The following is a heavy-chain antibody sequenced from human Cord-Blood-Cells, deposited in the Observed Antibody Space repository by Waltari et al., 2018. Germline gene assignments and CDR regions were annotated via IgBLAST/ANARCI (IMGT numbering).Heavy chain of an antibody. Sequence: QLQLQESGPGLVKPSETLSLTCTVSGGSISSSSYYWGWIRQPPGKGLEWIGSIYYSGSTYYNPSLKSRVTISVDTSKNQFSLKLSSGTAADTAVYYCARHRDLAWYFDYWGQGTLVTVSS. CDR1: GGSISSSSYY. CDR2: IYYSGST. J-gene: IGHJ4*02. V-gene: IGHV4-39*01. D-gene: IGHD3-10*01. CDR3: ARHRDLAWYFDY.